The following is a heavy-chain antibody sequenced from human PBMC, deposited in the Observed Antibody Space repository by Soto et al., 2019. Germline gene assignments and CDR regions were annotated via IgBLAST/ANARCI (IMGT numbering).Heavy chain of an antibody. Sequence: SETLSLTCTVSGGSINSYYWSWIRQPPGKGLEWIGYIYYSGNTNYNPSLKSRVTISVDTSKNQFSLKLSSVTAADTAVYYCARGRGRTAFNIWGQGTMVTVSS. CDR3: ARGRGRTAFNI. J-gene: IGHJ3*02. V-gene: IGHV4-59*01. CDR2: IYYSGNT. D-gene: IGHD3-10*01. CDR1: GGSINSYY.